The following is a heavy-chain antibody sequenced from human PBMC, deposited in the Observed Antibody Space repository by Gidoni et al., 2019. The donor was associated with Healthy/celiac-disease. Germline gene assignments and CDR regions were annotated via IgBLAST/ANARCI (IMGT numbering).Heavy chain of an antibody. CDR3: AKDMEGGGLRGNWFDP. J-gene: IGHJ5*02. D-gene: IGHD4-17*01. V-gene: IGHV3-9*01. Sequence: EVQLVESGGGLVQPGRSLRLSCAASGFTFYDFAMHWVRQAPGKGLEWVSGISWNSGSIGYADSVKGRFTISRDNAKSSLYLQMNTLRPEDTALYYCAKDMEGGGLRGNWFDPWGQGILVTVSS. CDR2: ISWNSGSI. CDR1: GFTFYDFA.